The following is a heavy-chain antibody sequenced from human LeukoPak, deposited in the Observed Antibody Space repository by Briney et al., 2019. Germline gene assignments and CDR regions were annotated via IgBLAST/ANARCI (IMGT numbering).Heavy chain of an antibody. CDR3: ARLITGTTTAFDI. V-gene: IGHV4-34*01. D-gene: IGHD1-7*01. CDR2: INHSGST. Sequence: SETLSLTCAVYGGSFSGYYWSWIRQPPGKGLEWIGEINHSGSTNYNPSLKSRVTITVDTSKNQFSLKLSSVTAADTAVYYCARLITGTTTAFDIWGQGTMVTVSS. J-gene: IGHJ3*02. CDR1: GGSFSGYY.